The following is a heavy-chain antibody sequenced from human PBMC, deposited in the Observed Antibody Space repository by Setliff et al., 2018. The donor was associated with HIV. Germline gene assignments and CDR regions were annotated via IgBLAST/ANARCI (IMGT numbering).Heavy chain of an antibody. Sequence: GGSLRLSCAASGFTFSSYRMNWVRQAPGKGLEWVAVISYGGGLKLYADSVKGRFTISRDKSKNTVFLQMNSLRVEDTAVYYCANSPARPPFDCWGQGALVTVSS. CDR2: ISYGGGLK. V-gene: IGHV3-30*18. CDR3: ANSPARPPFDC. J-gene: IGHJ4*02. D-gene: IGHD6-6*01. CDR1: GFTFSSYR.